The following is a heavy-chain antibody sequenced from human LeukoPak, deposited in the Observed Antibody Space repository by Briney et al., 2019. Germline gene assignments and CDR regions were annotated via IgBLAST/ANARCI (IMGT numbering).Heavy chain of an antibody. CDR2: IIPIFGTA. J-gene: IGHJ6*03. Sequence: ASVKVSCKASGGTFSSYAISWVRQAPGQGLEWMGGIIPIFGTANYAQKFQGRVTITADESTSTAYMELSSLRSEDTAVYYCARARKPFDYSNFYYYYYYMDVWGKGTTVTVSS. CDR1: GGTFSSYA. CDR3: ARARKPFDYSNFYYYYYYMDV. D-gene: IGHD4-11*01. V-gene: IGHV1-69*13.